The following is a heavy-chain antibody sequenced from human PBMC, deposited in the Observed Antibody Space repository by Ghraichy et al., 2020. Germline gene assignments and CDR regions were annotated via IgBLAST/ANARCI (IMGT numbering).Heavy chain of an antibody. Sequence: GGSLRLSCAASGFSFLDYAMSWVRQAPGKRPEWVSAIGKTGNIYYAKSVEGRFSISRDVSRNILHLQMNNLRFDDAATYYCIKEGDGDGFADAWGQGTLVTVSS. V-gene: IGHV3-23*01. CDR2: IGKTGNI. CDR3: IKEGDGDGFADA. J-gene: IGHJ5*02. D-gene: IGHD3-16*01. CDR1: GFSFLDYA.